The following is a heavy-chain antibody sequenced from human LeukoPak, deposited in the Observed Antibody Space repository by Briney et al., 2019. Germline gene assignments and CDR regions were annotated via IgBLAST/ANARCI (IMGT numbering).Heavy chain of an antibody. CDR1: GFTFSSYA. Sequence: GGSLRLSCAASGFTFSSYAMHWVRQAPGKGLEWVAVISYDGSNKYYADSVKGRFTISRDNSKNTLYLQMNSLRAEDTAVYYCARAPYGDCAWSPHPFDYWGQGTLVTVSS. CDR2: ISYDGSNK. CDR3: ARAPYGDCAWSPHPFDY. J-gene: IGHJ4*02. D-gene: IGHD4-17*01. V-gene: IGHV3-30-3*01.